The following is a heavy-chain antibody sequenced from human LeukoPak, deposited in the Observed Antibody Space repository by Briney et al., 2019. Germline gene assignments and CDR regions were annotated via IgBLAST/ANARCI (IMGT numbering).Heavy chain of an antibody. D-gene: IGHD2-15*01. CDR1: GGSISSYY. J-gene: IGHJ4*02. V-gene: IGHV4-59*01. CDR2: IYYSGST. Sequence: SETLSLTCTVSGGSISSYYWSWIRQPPRKGLEWIGYIYYSGSTNYNPSLKSRVTISVDTSKNQFSLKLSSVTAADTAVYYCAVSATQGFDYWGQGTLVTVSS. CDR3: AVSATQGFDY.